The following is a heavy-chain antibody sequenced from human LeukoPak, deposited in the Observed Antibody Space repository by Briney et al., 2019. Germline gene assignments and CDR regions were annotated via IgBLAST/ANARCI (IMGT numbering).Heavy chain of an antibody. CDR2: ISGSGGST. Sequence: GGSLRLSCAASGFTFSSYAMSWVRQAPGKGLEWVSAISGSGGSTYYADSVKGRFTISRDNSENTLYLQMNSLRAEDTAVYYCAKDVADYYDSSGFIAGSYYFDYWGQGTLVTVSS. J-gene: IGHJ4*02. D-gene: IGHD3-22*01. V-gene: IGHV3-23*01. CDR3: AKDVADYYDSSGFIAGSYYFDY. CDR1: GFTFSSYA.